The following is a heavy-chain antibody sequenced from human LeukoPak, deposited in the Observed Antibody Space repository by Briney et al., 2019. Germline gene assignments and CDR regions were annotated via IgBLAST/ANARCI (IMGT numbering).Heavy chain of an antibody. Sequence: GSSVKVSCKASGGTFSSYAISWVRQAPGQGLEWMGGIIPIFGTANYAQKFQGRVTITADESTSTAYMELSSLRSEDTAVYYCARPGIAAAGTVSFDYWGQGTLVTVSS. J-gene: IGHJ4*02. D-gene: IGHD6-13*01. CDR2: IIPIFGTA. CDR1: GGTFSSYA. V-gene: IGHV1-69*01. CDR3: ARPGIAAAGTVSFDY.